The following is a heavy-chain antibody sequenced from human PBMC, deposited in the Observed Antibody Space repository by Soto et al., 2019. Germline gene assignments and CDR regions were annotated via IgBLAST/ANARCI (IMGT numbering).Heavy chain of an antibody. D-gene: IGHD5-12*01. J-gene: IGHJ4*02. CDR2: ISRNSGTI. Sequence: GGSLRRSCVVSGFTFDDYVMHWVRQAPWKGLEWVSGISRNSGTIEYADSVKGRFTVSRDNAKNSLYLQMDSLRAEDTALYYCVTDMGYGSWSPFDYWGKGTRGTVS. V-gene: IGHV3-9*01. CDR1: GFTFDDYV. CDR3: VTDMGYGSWSPFDY.